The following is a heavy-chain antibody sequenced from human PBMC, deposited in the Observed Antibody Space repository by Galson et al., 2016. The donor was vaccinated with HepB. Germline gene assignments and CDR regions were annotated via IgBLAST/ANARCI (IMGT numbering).Heavy chain of an antibody. V-gene: IGHV5-51*01. D-gene: IGHD6-13*01. J-gene: IGHJ6*02. Sequence: QSGAEVKKPGESLKISCKGSGYSFPNYWIGWVRQMPGKGLEWMGIIYPGDSDTRYSPSFQGQVTISAAKSISTAYLQWSSLKASDTAMYYCARHLTVTGITAAGTGYYGMDVWGPGTTVTVSS. CDR3: ARHLTVTGITAAGTGYYGMDV. CDR2: IYPGDSDT. CDR1: GYSFPNYW.